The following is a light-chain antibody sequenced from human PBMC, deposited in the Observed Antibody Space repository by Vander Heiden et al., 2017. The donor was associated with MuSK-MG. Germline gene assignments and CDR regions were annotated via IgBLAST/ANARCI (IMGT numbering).Light chain of an antibody. V-gene: IGLV1-40*01. CDR2: GYN. J-gene: IGLJ1*01. CDR3: QSYDSNLVNSHAV. CDR1: SSNIGAGYD. Sequence: QSVLTQPPSVSGAPGQRITISCTGGSSNIGAGYDVHWYQQLPGRAPKLLIYGYNNRPSGVPDRFSASTSGTSASLAITGLQAEDEADYFCQSYDSNLVNSHAVFGTGTTVTVL.